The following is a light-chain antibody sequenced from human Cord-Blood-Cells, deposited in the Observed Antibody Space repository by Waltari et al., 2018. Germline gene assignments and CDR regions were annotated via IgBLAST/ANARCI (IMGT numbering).Light chain of an antibody. J-gene: IGKJ4*01. CDR2: DAS. CDR1: QSVSSY. Sequence: EIVLTQSPATLSLSPGERATLSCRASQSVSSYLAWYQQKPGQAPRLLIYDASHRATGIPARFSGSGSGTNFTRTVSSLEPEDSAVYYCQQRSNWAPVTFGGGTKVEIK. CDR3: QQRSNWAPVT. V-gene: IGKV3-11*01.